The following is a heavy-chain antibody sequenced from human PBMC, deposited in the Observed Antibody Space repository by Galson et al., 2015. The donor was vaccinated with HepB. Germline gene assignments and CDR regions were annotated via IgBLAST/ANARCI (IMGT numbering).Heavy chain of an antibody. V-gene: IGHV3-33*01. J-gene: IGHJ4*02. CDR2: IWYDGSNK. CDR3: ARDSMGSSFALDY. CDR1: GFTFSSYG. Sequence: SLRLSCAASGFTFSSYGMHWVRQAPGKGLEWVAVIWYDGSNKYYADSVKGRFTISRDNSKNTLYLQMNSLRAEDTAVYYCARDSMGSSFALDYWGQGTLVTVSS. D-gene: IGHD6-6*01.